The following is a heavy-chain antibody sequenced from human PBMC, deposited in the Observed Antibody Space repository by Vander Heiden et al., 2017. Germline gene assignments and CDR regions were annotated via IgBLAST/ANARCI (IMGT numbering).Heavy chain of an antibody. CDR1: GFTFIDFS. J-gene: IGHJ4*02. CDR3: VKAYCRSTHCATDY. CDR2: ITNNGDTT. D-gene: IGHD2-2*01. V-gene: IGHV3-64D*06. Sequence: DVQLVESGGGLVQPGGSLRLSCSASGFTFIDFSLHWVRQAPGKGLEYVSTITNNGDTTYYADSVKGRFTISRDNSKHTLYLQMRSLSAEDTAMYHCVKAYCRSTHCATDYWGQGTLVSVSS.